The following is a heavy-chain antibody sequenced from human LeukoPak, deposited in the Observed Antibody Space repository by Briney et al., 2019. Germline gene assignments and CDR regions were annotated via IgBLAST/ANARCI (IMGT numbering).Heavy chain of an antibody. CDR2: CNPDGSDT. D-gene: IGHD3-10*01. CDR3: TSDTFGKYDS. J-gene: IGHJ4*02. V-gene: IGHV3-74*01. Sequence: GGSLRLSCAASGFTSSHYWMHWVRQGLGKGLEWVARCNPDGSDTTYADSVKGRFTISRDNAKNILYLQMNSLRVEDTALYYCTSDTFGKYDSWGQGTLATVSS. CDR1: GFTSSHYW.